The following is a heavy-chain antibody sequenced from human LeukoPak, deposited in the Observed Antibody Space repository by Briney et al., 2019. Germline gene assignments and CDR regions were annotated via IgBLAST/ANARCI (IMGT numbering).Heavy chain of an antibody. J-gene: IGHJ4*02. V-gene: IGHV3-21*01. D-gene: IGHD4-17*01. CDR3: AKDPDGDFYFDY. CDR2: ITSSNSYI. CDR1: GFTFTRYW. Sequence: GGSLRLSCVASGFTFTRYWMTWVRQAPGKGLEWVSSITSSNSYIYYADSVKGRFTISRDNAKNSLYLQMNSLRAEDTAVYYCAKDPDGDFYFDYWGQGTLVTVSS.